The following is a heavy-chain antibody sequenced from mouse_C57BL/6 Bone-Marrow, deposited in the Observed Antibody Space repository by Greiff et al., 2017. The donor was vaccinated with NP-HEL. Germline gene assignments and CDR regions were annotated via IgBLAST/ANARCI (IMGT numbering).Heavy chain of an antibody. J-gene: IGHJ4*01. CDR2: IDPNSGGT. CDR1: GYTFTSYW. Sequence: QVHVKQPGAELVKPGASVKLSCKASGYTFTSYWMHWVKQRPGRGLEWIGRIDPNSGGTKYNEKFKSKAPLTVDKPSSTAYMQLSSLTSEDSAVYYCARHLKPYAMDYWGQGTSVTVSS. CDR3: ARHLKPYAMDY. V-gene: IGHV1-72*01.